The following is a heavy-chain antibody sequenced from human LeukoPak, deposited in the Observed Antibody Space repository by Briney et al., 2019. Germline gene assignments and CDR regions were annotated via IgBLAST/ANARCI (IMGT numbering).Heavy chain of an antibody. D-gene: IGHD3-22*01. CDR3: AKDVYYDSSGYYSAFDI. J-gene: IGHJ3*02. Sequence: GGSLRLSCATSGFTFSDYGVHWVRQAPGKGLEWVAFISYDGSNKYYADSVKGRFTISRDNSKNTLYLQMNSLRAEDTAVYYCAKDVYYDSSGYYSAFDIWGQGTMVTVSS. V-gene: IGHV3-30*18. CDR2: ISYDGSNK. CDR1: GFTFSDYG.